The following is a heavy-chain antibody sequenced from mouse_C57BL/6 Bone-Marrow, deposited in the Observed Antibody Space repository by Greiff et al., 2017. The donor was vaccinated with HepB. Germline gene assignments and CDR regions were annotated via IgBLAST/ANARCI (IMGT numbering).Heavy chain of an antibody. D-gene: IGHD3-2*02. CDR2: IDPSDSYT. Sequence: QVQLQQPGAELVKPGASVKLSCKASGYTFTSYWMQWVKQRPGQGLVWIGEIDPSDSYTNYNQKFKGKATLTVDTSSSTAYMQLSSLTSEDSAVYYCARQLRLRGAMDYWGQGTSVTVSS. CDR1: GYTFTSYW. V-gene: IGHV1-50*01. J-gene: IGHJ4*01. CDR3: ARQLRLRGAMDY.